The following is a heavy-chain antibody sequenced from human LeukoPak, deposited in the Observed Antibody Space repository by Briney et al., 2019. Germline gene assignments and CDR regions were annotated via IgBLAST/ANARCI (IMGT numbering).Heavy chain of an antibody. CDR1: GGSISSGSYY. CDR2: IYYSGST. D-gene: IGHD2-2*02. J-gene: IGHJ6*03. V-gene: IGHV4-39*01. Sequence: SETLSLTCTVSGGSISSGSYYWGWIRQPPGKGLEWIGSIYYSGSTYYNPSLKSRVTISVDTSKNQFSLKLSSVTAADTAVYYCARLRCSSTSCYIRYYYYMDVWGKGTTVTVSS. CDR3: ARLRCSSTSCYIRYYYYMDV.